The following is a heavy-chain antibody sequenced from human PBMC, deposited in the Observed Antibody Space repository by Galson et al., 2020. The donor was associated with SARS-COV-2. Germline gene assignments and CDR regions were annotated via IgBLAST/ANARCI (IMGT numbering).Heavy chain of an antibody. CDR1: GYTFTGYY. J-gene: IGHJ3*02. CDR2: INPNSGGT. Sequence: ASVKVSCKASGYTFTGYYMHWVRQAPGQGLEWMGWINPNSGGTNYAQKFQGRVTMTRDTSISIAYMELSRLSSDDTAVYYCARDGTAMVTNGFDIWGQGTMVTVSS. D-gene: IGHD5-18*01. V-gene: IGHV1-2*02. CDR3: ARDGTAMVTNGFDI.